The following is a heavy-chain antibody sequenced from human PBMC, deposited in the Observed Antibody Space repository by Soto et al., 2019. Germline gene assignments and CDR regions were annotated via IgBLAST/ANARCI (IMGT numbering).Heavy chain of an antibody. CDR3: ARVQNGEQQLVRGNWFDP. J-gene: IGHJ5*02. V-gene: IGHV4-59*01. CDR2: IYYSGST. Sequence: PSETLSLTCTVSGGSISSYYWSWIRQPPGKGLEWIGYIYYSGSTNYNPSLKSRVTISVDTSKNQFSLKLSSVTAADTAMYYCARVQNGEQQLVRGNWFDPWGQGTLVTVSS. D-gene: IGHD6-13*01. CDR1: GGSISSYY.